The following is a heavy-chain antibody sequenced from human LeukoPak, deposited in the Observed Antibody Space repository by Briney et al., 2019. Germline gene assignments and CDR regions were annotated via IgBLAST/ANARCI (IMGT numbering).Heavy chain of an antibody. CDR2: INPNSGGT. D-gene: IGHD3-22*01. CDR3: ARGYYYDSSGYYSIDY. J-gene: IGHJ4*02. CDR1: GYTFTGCY. Sequence: ASVKVCCKASGYTFTGCYMHWVRQAPGQGLEWMGWINPNSGGTNYAQKFQGRVTMTRDTSISTASMELSRPRSDDTAVYYRARGYYYDSSGYYSIDYWGKGTLVTVSS. V-gene: IGHV1-2*02.